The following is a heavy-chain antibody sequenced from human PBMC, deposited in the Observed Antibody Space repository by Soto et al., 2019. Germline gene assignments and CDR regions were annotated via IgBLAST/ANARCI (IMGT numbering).Heavy chain of an antibody. Sequence: GGSLRLSCAASGFTFSSYAMSWVRQAPGKGLEWVSAISGSGGSTYYADSVKGRFTISRDNSKNTLYLQMNSLRAEDTAVYYCANPPVVVPAATLWGQGTLVTVSS. V-gene: IGHV3-23*01. J-gene: IGHJ4*02. CDR3: ANPPVVVPAATL. CDR2: ISGSGGST. D-gene: IGHD2-2*01. CDR1: GFTFSSYA.